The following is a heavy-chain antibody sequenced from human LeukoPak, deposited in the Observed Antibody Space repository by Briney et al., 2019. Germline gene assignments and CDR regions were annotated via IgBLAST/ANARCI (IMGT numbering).Heavy chain of an antibody. CDR2: ISESRDEV. J-gene: IGHJ4*02. Sequence: GGSLRLSCAASGFTFSDYAMSWVRQAPGKGLEWVSSISESRDEVDNADSVKGRFTISRDNSNDTLYLQMNSLRAEDTAVYYCARDYPGDSMLWEDYFDYWGQGILVTVSS. CDR1: GFTFSDYA. D-gene: IGHD3-16*01. V-gene: IGHV3-23*01. CDR3: ARDYPGDSMLWEDYFDY.